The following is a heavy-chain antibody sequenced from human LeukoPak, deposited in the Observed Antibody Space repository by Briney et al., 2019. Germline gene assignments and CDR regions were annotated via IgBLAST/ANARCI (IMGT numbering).Heavy chain of an antibody. CDR2: IYYSGST. D-gene: IGHD2-15*01. J-gene: IGHJ4*02. Sequence: PSETLSLTCTVSGGSISSYYWSWIRQPPGKGLEWIGYIYYSGSTNYNPSLKSRVTISVDTSENQFSLKLSSVTAADTAVYYCARVESDCSGGSCYSYFDYWGQGTLVTVSS. V-gene: IGHV4-59*01. CDR1: GGSISSYY. CDR3: ARVESDCSGGSCYSYFDY.